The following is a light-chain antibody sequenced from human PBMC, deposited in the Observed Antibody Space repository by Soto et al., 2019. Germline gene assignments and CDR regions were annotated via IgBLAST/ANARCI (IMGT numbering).Light chain of an antibody. J-gene: IGKJ5*01. CDR2: AAS. CDR3: QQANSFPIT. Sequence: EIQMTQSPSSVSESVGDRVTITCRASQGISSWVAWYQQKPGKAPKLLIYAASSLQSGVPSRFSGSGSGTDFTLTISSLQPEDFATYYCQQANSFPITFGQGTRLEIK. V-gene: IGKV1D-12*01. CDR1: QGISSW.